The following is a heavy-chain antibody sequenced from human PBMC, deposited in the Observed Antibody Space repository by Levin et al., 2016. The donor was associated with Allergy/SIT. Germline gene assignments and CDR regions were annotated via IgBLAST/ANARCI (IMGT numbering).Heavy chain of an antibody. Sequence: WIRQPPGKGLEWVSGINWNGGSTGYADSVKGRFTISRDNAKNSLYLQMNSLRAEDTALYYCARDFKWDSSSWFDIDYWGQGTLVTVSS. J-gene: IGHJ4*02. D-gene: IGHD6-13*01. CDR2: INWNGGST. V-gene: IGHV3-20*03. CDR3: ARDFKWDSSSWFDIDY.